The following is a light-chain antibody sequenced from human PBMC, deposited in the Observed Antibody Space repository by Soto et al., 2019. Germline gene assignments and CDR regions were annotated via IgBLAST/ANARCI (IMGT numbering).Light chain of an antibody. CDR3: HQYNNWPPGDN. Sequence: DIVMTQSPATLSLSPGDRATLSCWASLTVSTNLAWYQQKPGQAPRLLIYYTSTRATGIPARFSGSGSAKEFTLTISSLQPEDSAVYYCHQYNNWPPGDNFGPGTKV. V-gene: IGKV3-15*01. J-gene: IGKJ3*01. CDR1: LTVSTN. CDR2: YTS.